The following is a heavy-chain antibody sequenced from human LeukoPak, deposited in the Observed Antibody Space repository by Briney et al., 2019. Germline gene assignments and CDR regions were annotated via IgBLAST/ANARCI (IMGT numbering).Heavy chain of an antibody. D-gene: IGHD3-10*01. CDR2: INPDSGGT. V-gene: IGHV1-2*02. CDR3: AREFRSNYNEAFDL. J-gene: IGHJ3*01. Sequence: ASVNVTHMAYGYSSTGQYIHWVRQAAGQGLEWMGWINPDSGGTHFAQKFQGRVTMTRDTSISTADMELSRLRFDDTAVYYCAREFRSNYNEAFDLWGQGTLVTVSS. CDR1: GYSSTGQY.